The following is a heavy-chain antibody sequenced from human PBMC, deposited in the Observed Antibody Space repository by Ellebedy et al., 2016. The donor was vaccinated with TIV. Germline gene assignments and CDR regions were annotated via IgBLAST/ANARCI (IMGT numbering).Heavy chain of an antibody. V-gene: IGHV1-3*01. CDR3: ARDLVVVVAAVIRGSYFDY. CDR2: INAGNGNT. J-gene: IGHJ4*02. D-gene: IGHD2-15*01. CDR1: GYTFTSYA. Sequence: ASVKVSCXASGYTFTSYAMHWVRQAPGQRLEWMGWINAGNGNTKYSQKFQGRVTITRDTSASTAYMELSSLRSEDTAVYYCARDLVVVVAAVIRGSYFDYWGQGTLVTVSS.